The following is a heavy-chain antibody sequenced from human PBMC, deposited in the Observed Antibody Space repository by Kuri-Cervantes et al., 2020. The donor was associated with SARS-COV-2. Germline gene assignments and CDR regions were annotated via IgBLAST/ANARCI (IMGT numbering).Heavy chain of an antibody. CDR3: ARDSVRYYYDSSGYYPPRDYYYYGMDV. V-gene: IGHV3-48*01. CDR2: ISSSSSTI. Sequence: GESLKISCAASGFTFNNYAMNWVRQAPGKGLEWVSYISSSSSTIYYAESVKGRFTISRDNAKNSLYLQMNSLRAEDTAVYYCARDSVRYYYDSSGYYPPRDYYYYGMDVWGQGTTVTVSS. J-gene: IGHJ6*02. D-gene: IGHD3-22*01. CDR1: GFTFNNYA.